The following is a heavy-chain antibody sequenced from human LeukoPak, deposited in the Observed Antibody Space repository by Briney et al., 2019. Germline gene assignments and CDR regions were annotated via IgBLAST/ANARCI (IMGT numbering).Heavy chain of an antibody. CDR1: GFTFSGCG. CDR3: AKDPYSYGSYFDY. CDR2: IWYDGRDK. D-gene: IGHD5-18*01. Sequence: GGSLRLSCAASGFTFSGCGMHWVRQAPGKGLEGVAFIWYDGRDKYYVDSVKGRLTISRDNSKNTLYLQMNSLRAEDTAMYYCAKDPYSYGSYFDYWGQGTLVTVSS. J-gene: IGHJ4*02. V-gene: IGHV3-30*02.